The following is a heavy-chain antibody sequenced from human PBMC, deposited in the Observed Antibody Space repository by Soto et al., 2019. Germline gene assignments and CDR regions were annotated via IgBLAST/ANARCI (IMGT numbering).Heavy chain of an antibody. CDR1: GGSFSGYY. V-gene: IGHV4-34*01. CDR2: INHSGST. CDR3: ASNGDDYEAAFDI. Sequence: PSETLSLTCAVYGGSFSGYYWSWIRQPPGKGLEWIGEINHSGSTNYNPSLKSRVTISVDTSKNQFSLKLSSVTAADTAVYYCASNGDDYEAAFDIWGQGTMVTVSS. D-gene: IGHD1-1*01. J-gene: IGHJ3*02.